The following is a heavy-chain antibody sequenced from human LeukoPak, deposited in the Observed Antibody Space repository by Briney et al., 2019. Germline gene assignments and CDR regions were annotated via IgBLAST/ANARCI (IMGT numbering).Heavy chain of an antibody. D-gene: IGHD2-2*01. Sequence: GSLRLSCAASGFTFSSFAMSWVRQAPGKGLEWVSAISGSGGSTYYADSVKGRFTISRDNSKNTLYLQMNSLRAEDTAVYYCAKVTAIVIVPAARFDYWGQGTLVTVSS. J-gene: IGHJ4*02. V-gene: IGHV3-23*01. CDR1: GFTFSSFA. CDR3: AKVTAIVIVPAARFDY. CDR2: ISGSGGST.